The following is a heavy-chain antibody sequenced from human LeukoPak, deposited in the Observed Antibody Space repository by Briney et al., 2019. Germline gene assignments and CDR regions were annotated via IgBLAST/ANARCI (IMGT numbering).Heavy chain of an antibody. CDR2: IKSKTDGGTT. J-gene: IGHJ4*02. CDR3: TTAGIVVITTADY. CDR1: GFTFSNAW. Sequence: AGGSLRLSCAASGFTFSNAWMSWVRQAPGKGLEWVGRIKSKTDGGTTDYAAPVKGRFTISRDDSKNTLYLQMNSLKTEDTAVYYCTTAGIVVITTADYWGQGTLVTVSS. V-gene: IGHV3-15*01. D-gene: IGHD3-22*01.